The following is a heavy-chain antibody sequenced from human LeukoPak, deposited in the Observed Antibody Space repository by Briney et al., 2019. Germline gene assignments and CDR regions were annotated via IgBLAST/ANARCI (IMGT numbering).Heavy chain of an antibody. D-gene: IGHD4-23*01. V-gene: IGHV4-59*01. Sequence: SETLSLTCTVSGGSISSYYWSWIRQPPGKGLGWIGYIYYSGSTNYNPSLKSRVTISVDTSKNQFSLNVSSVAAADADVYYCASETFGGNSVYWGQGTLVTVSS. CDR2: IYYSGST. J-gene: IGHJ4*02. CDR3: ASETFGGNSVY. CDR1: GGSISSYY.